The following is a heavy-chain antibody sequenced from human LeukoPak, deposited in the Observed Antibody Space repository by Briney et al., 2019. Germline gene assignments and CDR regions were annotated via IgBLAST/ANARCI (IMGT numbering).Heavy chain of an antibody. V-gene: IGHV4-59*01. CDR2: IYYIGST. CDR3: ARRSPSLDWFDP. CDR1: GDSIIRYF. D-gene: IGHD6-6*01. J-gene: IGHJ5*02. Sequence: PSETLSLTCTVSGDSIIRYFWSWMRQPPGKGLEWIGYIYYIGSTTYNPSLKSRVTMSVDTSKSQFSLKLSSVTAADTAVYYCARRSPSLDWFDPWGQGTLVTVSS.